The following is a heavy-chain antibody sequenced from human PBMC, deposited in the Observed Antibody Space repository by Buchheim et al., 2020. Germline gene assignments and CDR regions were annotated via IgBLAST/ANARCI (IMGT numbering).Heavy chain of an antibody. D-gene: IGHD4-11*01. CDR1: GLSFSDYG. CDR3: ASFESPRIYSNGWFDP. Sequence: EVQLVESGGGLVKPGGSLRLSCAASGLSFSDYGMNWVRQAPERGLEWVSSISSRSNYIDYADSVKGGFTISRDNAKNSLYLQLSSLRVEDTAVYYCASFESPRIYSNGWFDPWGQGTL. J-gene: IGHJ5*02. CDR2: ISSRSNYI. V-gene: IGHV3-21*01.